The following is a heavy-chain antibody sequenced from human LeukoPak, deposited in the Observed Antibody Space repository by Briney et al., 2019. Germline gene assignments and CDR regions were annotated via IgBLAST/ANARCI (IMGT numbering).Heavy chain of an antibody. D-gene: IGHD3-16*01. CDR2: ISSSSSTI. CDR3: ARVAVFGPNYYYYYMDV. J-gene: IGHJ6*03. CDR1: GFTSSRFS. V-gene: IGHV3-48*01. Sequence: GGSLRLSCAASGFTSSRFSMNWVRQAPGKGLEWVSYISSSSSTIYYADSVKGRFTISRDNAKNSLYLQMNSLRAEDTAVYYCARVAVFGPNYYYYYMDVWGKGTTVTVSS.